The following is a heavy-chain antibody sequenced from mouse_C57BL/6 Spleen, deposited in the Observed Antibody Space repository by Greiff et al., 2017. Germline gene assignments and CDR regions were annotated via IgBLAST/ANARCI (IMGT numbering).Heavy chain of an antibody. CDR3: APRGYFDY. CDR2: IDPSDSET. CDR1: GYTFTSYW. Sequence: QVQLKQPGAELVRPGSSVKLSCKASGYTFTSYWMHWVKQRPIQGLEWIGNIDPSDSETHYNQKFKDKATLTVDKSSSTAYLQLSSLSSDDSAVYYCAPRGYFDYWGQGTTLTVSS. J-gene: IGHJ2*01. V-gene: IGHV1-52*01.